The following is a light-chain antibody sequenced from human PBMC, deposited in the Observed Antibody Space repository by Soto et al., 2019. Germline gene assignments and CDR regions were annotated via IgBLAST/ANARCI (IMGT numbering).Light chain of an antibody. V-gene: IGLV2-14*01. J-gene: IGLJ1*01. CDR1: SSDVGTYNY. CDR3: SSYTSSSTYV. Sequence: QSVLTQPASVSGSPGQSITISCTGTSSDVGTYNYVSWYQLHPGKAPKLMVYEVSNRPSGVSNRFSGSKSGNTASLTTSGLQAEDEADYHCSSYTSSSTYVFGTGTKLTVL. CDR2: EVS.